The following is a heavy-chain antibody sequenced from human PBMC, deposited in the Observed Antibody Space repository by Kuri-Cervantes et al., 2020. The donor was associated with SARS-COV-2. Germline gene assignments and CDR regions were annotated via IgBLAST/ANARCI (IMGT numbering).Heavy chain of an antibody. V-gene: IGHV3-11*04. CDR3: ARDADLPRGPVFDY. CDR1: GGSFSGYY. CDR2: INVGGGDI. Sequence: GGSLRLSCAVYGGSFSGYYWTWVRQAPGKGLEWISYINVGGGDILYADSVKGRFTISRDDARNSVYLQMSSLKAEDTAIYYCARDADLPRGPVFDYWGQGTLVTVSS. J-gene: IGHJ4*02.